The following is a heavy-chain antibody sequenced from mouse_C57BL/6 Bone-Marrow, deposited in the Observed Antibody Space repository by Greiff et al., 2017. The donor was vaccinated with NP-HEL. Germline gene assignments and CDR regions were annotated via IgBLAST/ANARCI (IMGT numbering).Heavy chain of an antibody. D-gene: IGHD3-2*02. Sequence: QVQLKESGAELVMPGASVKLSCKASGYTFTSYWMHWVKQRPGQGLEWIGEIDPSDSYTNYNQKFKGKSTLTVDKSSSTAYMQLSSLTSEDSAVYYCARKRGQLRLPWFAYWGQGTLVTVSA. CDR3: ARKRGQLRLPWFAY. J-gene: IGHJ3*01. CDR2: IDPSDSYT. V-gene: IGHV1-69*01. CDR1: GYTFTSYW.